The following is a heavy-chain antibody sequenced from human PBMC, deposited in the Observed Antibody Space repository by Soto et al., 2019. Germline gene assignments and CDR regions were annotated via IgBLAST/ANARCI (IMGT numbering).Heavy chain of an antibody. CDR1: GFTFSSYG. J-gene: IGHJ6*02. Sequence: QVQLVESGGGVVQPGRSLRLSCAASGFTFSSYGMHWVRQAPGKGLEWVAVIWYDGSNKYYEECMKGRFTISRDNSKNTRYLQMNSLRDEDTAVYYWAIELWFGELFLDYYYYGMDVWGQGTTFTVSS. CDR2: IWYDGSNK. CDR3: AIELWFGELFLDYYYYGMDV. V-gene: IGHV3-33*01. D-gene: IGHD3-10*01.